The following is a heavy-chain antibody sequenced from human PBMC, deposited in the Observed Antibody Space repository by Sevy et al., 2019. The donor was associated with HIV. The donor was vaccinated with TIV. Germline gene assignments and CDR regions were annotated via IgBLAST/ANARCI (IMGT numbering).Heavy chain of an antibody. J-gene: IGHJ6*02. D-gene: IGHD2-2*01. CDR2: INGKCRST. V-gene: IGHV3-23*01. CDR1: GFTFSGYA. CDR3: AKTINSGGGVVPAANYYYYGLDV. Sequence: GGSLRLSCAASGFTFSGYAMNWVRQAPGKGLEWVSAINGKCRSTHYADSVEGRFTISRDNSKNTLYLEMNSLRAEDTAVYYCAKTINSGGGVVPAANYYYYGLDVWGQGTRVTVSS.